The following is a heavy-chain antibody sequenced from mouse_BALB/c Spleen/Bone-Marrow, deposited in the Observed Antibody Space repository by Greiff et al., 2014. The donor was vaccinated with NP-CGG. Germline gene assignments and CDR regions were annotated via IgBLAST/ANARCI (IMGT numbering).Heavy chain of an antibody. CDR2: IIPSNGRT. D-gene: IGHD2-3*01. V-gene: IGHV1S81*02. Sequence: VKLQESGAELVKPGASVKLSCKASGYTFTSYWMHWVKQRPGQGLEWIGEIIPSNGRTNYNEKFKSKATLTVDKSSNTAYMKLSSLTSEDSAVYYCARWLLQYFDVWGAGTTVTVSS. CDR1: GYTFTSYW. J-gene: IGHJ1*01. CDR3: ARWLLQYFDV.